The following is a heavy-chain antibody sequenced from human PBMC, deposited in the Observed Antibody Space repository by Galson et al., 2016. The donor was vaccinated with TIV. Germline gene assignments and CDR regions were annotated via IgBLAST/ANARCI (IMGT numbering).Heavy chain of an antibody. CDR1: GYTFSNFA. Sequence: QSGAEVKKPGPSVKVSCKASGYTFSNFAITWVRQAPGQGLEWMGYMSAYSGASNYAQEFQGRVTITTDTSTSTAYMELRNLRFDDTAVYYCARYSSTSSRRFDYWGQGTPVTVSA. CDR3: ARYSSTSSRRFDY. J-gene: IGHJ4*02. V-gene: IGHV1-18*01. D-gene: IGHD6-6*01. CDR2: MSAYSGAS.